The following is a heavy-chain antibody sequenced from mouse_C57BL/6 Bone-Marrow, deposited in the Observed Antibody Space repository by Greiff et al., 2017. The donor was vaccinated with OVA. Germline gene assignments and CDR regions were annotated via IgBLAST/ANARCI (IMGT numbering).Heavy chain of an antibody. D-gene: IGHD1-3*01. CDR3: ARSSGGDARDY. V-gene: IGHV1-64*01. J-gene: IGHJ4*01. CDR1: GYTFTSYW. CDR2: IHPNSGST. Sequence: QVQLQQPGAELVKPGASVKLSCKASGYTFTSYWMHWVKQRPGQGLEWIGMIHPNSGSTNYNEKFKSKATLTVDKSSSTAYMQLSSLTSEDSAVYYCARSSGGDARDYWGQGTSVTVSS.